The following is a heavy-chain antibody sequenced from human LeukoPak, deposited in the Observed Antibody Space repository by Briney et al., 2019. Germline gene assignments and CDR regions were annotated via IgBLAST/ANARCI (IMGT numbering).Heavy chain of an antibody. Sequence: GGSLRLSCAASGFIFNNYAMNWVRQAPGKGLEWVSSISSSSSYIYYADSVKGRFTISRDNAKNSLYLQMNSLRAEDTAVYYCARVYFDYWGQGTLVTVSS. CDR1: GFIFNNYA. CDR2: ISSSSSYI. V-gene: IGHV3-21*01. J-gene: IGHJ4*02. CDR3: ARVYFDY.